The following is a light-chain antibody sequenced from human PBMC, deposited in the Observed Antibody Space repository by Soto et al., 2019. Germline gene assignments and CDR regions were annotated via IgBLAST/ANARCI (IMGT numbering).Light chain of an antibody. V-gene: IGKV2-30*02. CDR2: KVS. J-gene: IGKJ5*01. CDR3: MQGTHWPIT. Sequence: DVVMTQSHLSLPVTLGQPSSISCRSNQSLVHSDGIAYFSWFQQRPGRSPRRLIYKVSNRDSGVPARFSGSGSGTDFALKISRVEAEDVGVYYCMQGTHWPITLGQGTRLEI. CDR1: QSLVHSDGIAY.